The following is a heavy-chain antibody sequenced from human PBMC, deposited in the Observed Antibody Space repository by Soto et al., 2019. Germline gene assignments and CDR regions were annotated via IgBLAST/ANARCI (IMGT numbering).Heavy chain of an antibody. CDR3: ARDSIVVVPADRHYYYGMDV. D-gene: IGHD2-2*01. Sequence: ASVKVSCTASGYTFTSYYMHWVRQAPGQGLEWMGWINPNSGGTNYAQKFQGWVTMTRDTSISTAYMELSRLRSDDTAVYYCARDSIVVVPADRHYYYGMDVWGQGTTVTVSS. CDR1: GYTFTSYY. J-gene: IGHJ6*02. V-gene: IGHV1-2*04. CDR2: INPNSGGT.